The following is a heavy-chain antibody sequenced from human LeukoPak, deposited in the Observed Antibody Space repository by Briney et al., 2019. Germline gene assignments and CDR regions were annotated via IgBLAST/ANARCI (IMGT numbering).Heavy chain of an antibody. D-gene: IGHD6-13*01. CDR1: GGSISSGSYY. J-gene: IGHJ6*03. CDR2: IYTSGST. Sequence: PSETLSLTCTVSGGSISSGSYYWSWIRQPAGKGLEWIGRIYTSGSTNYNPSLKSRVTISVDTSKNQFSLKLSSVTAADTAVYYCARDVSRSSADFFYYMDVWGKGTTVTVSS. V-gene: IGHV4-61*02. CDR3: ARDVSRSSADFFYYMDV.